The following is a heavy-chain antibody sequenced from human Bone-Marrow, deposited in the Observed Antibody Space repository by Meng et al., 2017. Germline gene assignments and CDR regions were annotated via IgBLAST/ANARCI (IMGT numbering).Heavy chain of an antibody. D-gene: IGHD4-11*01. J-gene: IGHJ4*02. CDR2: INHSGST. CDR1: GGSFSDYY. CDR3: ARGPTTMAHDFDY. Sequence: VQRQTGGAGRFKPSGTLSSPCVVSGGSFSDYYWSWIRQPPGKGLEWIGEINHSGSTNYNPSLESRATISVDTSQNNLSLKLSSVTAADSAVYYCARGPTTMAHDFDYWGQGTLVTVSS. V-gene: IGHV4-34*01.